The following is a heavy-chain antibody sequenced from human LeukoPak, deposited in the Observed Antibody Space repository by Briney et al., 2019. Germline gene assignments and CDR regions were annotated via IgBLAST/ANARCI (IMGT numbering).Heavy chain of an antibody. Sequence: SVKVSCKASGGTFSSYAISWVRQAPGQGLGWMGRIIPILGIANYAQKFQGRVTITADKSTSTAYMELSSLRSEDTAVYYCARTAAGTRIGTTYQGFDYWGQGTPVTVSS. D-gene: IGHD6-13*01. CDR2: IIPILGIA. V-gene: IGHV1-69*04. J-gene: IGHJ4*02. CDR1: GGTFSSYA. CDR3: ARTAAGTRIGTTYQGFDY.